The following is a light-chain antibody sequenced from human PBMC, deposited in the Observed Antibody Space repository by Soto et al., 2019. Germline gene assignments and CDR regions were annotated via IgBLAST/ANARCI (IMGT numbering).Light chain of an antibody. CDR2: EVN. CDR3: SSHTTSSLPGI. J-gene: IGLJ2*01. Sequence: QSALTQPASVSGSPGQSITISCTGTSSDVGACNYVSWYQQHPGKAPKLMIYEVNNRPSGVSNRFSGSKSANTASLTISGLQAEDEADYYCSSHTTSSLPGIFGGGTKLTVL. CDR1: SSDVGACNY. V-gene: IGLV2-14*01.